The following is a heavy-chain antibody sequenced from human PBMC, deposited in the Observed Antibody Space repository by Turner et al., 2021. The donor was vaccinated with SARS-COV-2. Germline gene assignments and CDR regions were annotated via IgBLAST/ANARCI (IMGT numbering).Heavy chain of an antibody. CDR2: IIPIFGTA. J-gene: IGHJ4*02. V-gene: IGHV1-69*01. CDR1: GGTLISYA. D-gene: IGHD3-22*01. Sequence: QVQLVQSGADVKKPGSSVKVSCKASGGTLISYAITWVRQAPGQGLEWMGGIIPIFGTANYAQKFQGRVTITADDTTSTAYMELSSLRSEDTAVYYCARISAYDSSGYYFDYWGQGTLVTVSS. CDR3: ARISAYDSSGYYFDY.